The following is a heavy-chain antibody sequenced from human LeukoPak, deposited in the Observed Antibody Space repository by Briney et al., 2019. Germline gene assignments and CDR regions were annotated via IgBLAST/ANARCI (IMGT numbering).Heavy chain of an antibody. Sequence: GGSLRLSCAASEFTFSTYAMQWVRQAPGKGLEWVSGISVSGDRTWYADSVKGRFTISRDNSKNTLYLQMNSLRAEDTAVYYCAKYVTAEGPPYALDVWGQGTTVTVSS. CDR3: AKYVTAEGPPYALDV. CDR2: ISVSGDRT. D-gene: IGHD1-14*01. V-gene: IGHV3-23*01. CDR1: EFTFSTYA. J-gene: IGHJ6*02.